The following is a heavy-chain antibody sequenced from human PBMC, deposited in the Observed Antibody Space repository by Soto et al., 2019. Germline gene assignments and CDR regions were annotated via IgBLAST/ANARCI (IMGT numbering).Heavy chain of an antibody. D-gene: IGHD1-7*01. CDR3: AGSITGTTLHY. CDR2: IYHSGST. J-gene: IGHJ4*02. V-gene: IGHV4-30-2*01. CDR1: GGSISSGGYS. Sequence: QLQLQESGSGLVKPSQTLSLTCAVSGGSISSGGYSWSWIRQPPGKGLEWIGYIYHSGSTYYNPSLKSRVTISVDSSKNQCSLKLSSVTAADTAVYYCAGSITGTTLHYWGQGTLVTVSS.